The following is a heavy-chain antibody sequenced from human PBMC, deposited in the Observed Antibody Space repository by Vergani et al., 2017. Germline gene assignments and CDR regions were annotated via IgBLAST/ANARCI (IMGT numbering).Heavy chain of an antibody. CDR1: GYSFTSYW. Sequence: EVQLVQSGAEVKKPGESLRISCKGSGYSFTSYWISWVRQMPGKGLEWMGRIDPSDSYTTYSPSFQGHVTISADKSISTAYLQWSSLKASDTAMYYCATSNSSSWSNYYYYYGMDVWGQGTTVTVSS. CDR2: IDPSDSYT. V-gene: IGHV5-10-1*03. J-gene: IGHJ6*02. CDR3: ATSNSSSWSNYYYYYGMDV. D-gene: IGHD6-13*01.